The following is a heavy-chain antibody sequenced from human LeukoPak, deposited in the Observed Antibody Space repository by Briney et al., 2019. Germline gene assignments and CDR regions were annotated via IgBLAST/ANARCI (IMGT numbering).Heavy chain of an antibody. V-gene: IGHV4-59*01. J-gene: IGHJ4*02. CDR3: ARDLGFYGDYYFDY. Sequence: PSETLSLTCTVSGGSISSYYWSWIRHPPGKGLEWIGYIYYSGSTNYNPSLKSRVTISVDTSKNQSSLKLSSVTAADTAVYYCARDLGFYGDYYFDYWGRGTLVTVSS. CDR2: IYYSGST. CDR1: GGSISSYY. D-gene: IGHD4-17*01.